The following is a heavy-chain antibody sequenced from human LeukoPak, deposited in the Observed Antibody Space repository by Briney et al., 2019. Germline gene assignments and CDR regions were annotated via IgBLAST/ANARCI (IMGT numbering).Heavy chain of an antibody. V-gene: IGHV1-69*04. CDR1: GGTFSSYA. Sequence: ASVKVPCKASGGTFSSYAIGWVRQAPGQGLEWMGRIIPILGIANYAQKFQGRVTITADKSTSTAYMELSSLRSEDTAVYYCASGARTTVDVGFDYWGQGTLVTVSS. D-gene: IGHD4-11*01. CDR2: IIPILGIA. J-gene: IGHJ4*02. CDR3: ASGARTTVDVGFDY.